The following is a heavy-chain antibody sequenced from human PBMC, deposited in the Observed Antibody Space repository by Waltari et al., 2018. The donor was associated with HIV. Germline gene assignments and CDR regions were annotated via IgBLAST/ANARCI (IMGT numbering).Heavy chain of an antibody. D-gene: IGHD2-21*02. CDR1: GFSVSSNY. CDR3: ARDFGCGGDCYYYDF. V-gene: IGHV3-53*01. J-gene: IGHJ4*02. CDR2: MYSGSST. Sequence: EVQLVESGGGLNQPGGSLRISCAAYGFSVSSNYMSWVRQAPGKGLGWVSVMYSGSSTYYADSMKCRVTISRDYAKNSHYLQMNSLIAEDTAVYYCARDFGCGGDCYYYDFWGQGTLVTVSS.